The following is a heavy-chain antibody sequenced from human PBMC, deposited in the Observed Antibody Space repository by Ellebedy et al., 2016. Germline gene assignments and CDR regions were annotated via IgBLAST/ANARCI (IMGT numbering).Heavy chain of an antibody. D-gene: IGHD4-17*01. CDR1: GGTFSSYA. V-gene: IGHV1-2*02. CDR3: ARVVTTVNTSLDP. Sequence: ASVKVSCXASGGTFSSYAISWVRQAPGQGLEWMGWINPNSGGTDYALKFQGRVTMTRDTSISTAYMELSRLRSDDTAVYYCARVVTTVNTSLDPWGQGTLVTVSS. CDR2: INPNSGGT. J-gene: IGHJ5*02.